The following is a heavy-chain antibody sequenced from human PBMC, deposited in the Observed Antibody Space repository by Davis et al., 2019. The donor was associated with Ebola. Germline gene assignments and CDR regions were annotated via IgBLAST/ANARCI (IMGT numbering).Heavy chain of an antibody. CDR2: ISSSSSYI. CDR1: GFTFSSYS. J-gene: IGHJ6*02. CDR3: AKDAATRMDLFYYGMDV. Sequence: PGGSLRLSCAASGFTFSSYSMNWVRQAPGKGLEWVSSISSSSSYIYYADSVKGRFTISRDNSKNTLYLQMNSLRAEDTAVYYCAKDAATRMDLFYYGMDVWGQGTTVTVSS. D-gene: IGHD2-21*01. V-gene: IGHV3-21*01.